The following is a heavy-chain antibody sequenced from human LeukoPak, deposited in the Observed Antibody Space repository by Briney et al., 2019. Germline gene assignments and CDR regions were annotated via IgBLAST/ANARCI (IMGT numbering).Heavy chain of an antibody. V-gene: IGHV3-48*02. J-gene: IGHJ5*02. CDR2: ISSSSSTI. Sequence: PGGSLRLSCAASGFTFSSYSMNWVRQAPGKGLEWVSYISSSSSTIYYADSVKGRFTISRDNAKNSLYLQMNSLRDEDTAVYYCASSHYYGSGSYYNVDWFDPWGQGTLVTVSS. CDR3: ASSHYYGSGSYYNVDWFDP. D-gene: IGHD3-10*01. CDR1: GFTFSSYS.